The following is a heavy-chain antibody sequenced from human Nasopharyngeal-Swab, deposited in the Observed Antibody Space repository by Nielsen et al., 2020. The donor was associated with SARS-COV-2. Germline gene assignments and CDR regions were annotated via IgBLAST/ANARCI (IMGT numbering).Heavy chain of an antibody. V-gene: IGHV5-51*01. CDR2: IYPGDSDT. D-gene: IGHD6-13*01. CDR3: ARRGSSSWFLVDY. Sequence: GESLKISCTGFGYSFANYWIGWVRQMPGKGLEWMGSIYPGDSDTRYSPSFQGQVTISADKSISTAYLQWSSLKASDTAMYYCARRGSSSWFLVDYWGQGTLVTVPS. CDR1: GYSFANYW. J-gene: IGHJ4*02.